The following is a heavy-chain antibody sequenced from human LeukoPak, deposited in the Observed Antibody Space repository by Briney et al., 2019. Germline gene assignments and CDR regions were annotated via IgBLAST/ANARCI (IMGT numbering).Heavy chain of an antibody. CDR1: GGSISSYY. J-gene: IGHJ6*02. D-gene: IGHD2-15*01. CDR2: IYYSGST. V-gene: IGHV4-59*12. CDR3: ARDRVVVVVAATQYYYYGMDV. Sequence: SETLSLTCTVSGGSISSYYWSWIRQPPGGGLEWIGYIYYSGSTNYNPSLKSRVTMSVDTSKNQFSLKLSSVTAADTAVYYCARDRVVVVVAATQYYYYGMDVWGQGTTVTVSS.